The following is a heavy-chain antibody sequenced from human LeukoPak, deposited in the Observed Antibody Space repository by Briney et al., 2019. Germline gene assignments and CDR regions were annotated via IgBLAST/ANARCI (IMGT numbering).Heavy chain of an antibody. Sequence: SETLSLTCTVSGGSISSSSYYWGWIRQPPGKGLEWIGSIYYSGSTYHNPSLKSRVTISVDTSKNQFSLKLSSVTAADTAVYYCARVLDYGDYVLLGSFDIWGQGTMVTVSS. CDR2: IYYSGST. CDR3: ARVLDYGDYVLLGSFDI. J-gene: IGHJ3*02. CDR1: GGSISSSSYY. V-gene: IGHV4-39*07. D-gene: IGHD4-17*01.